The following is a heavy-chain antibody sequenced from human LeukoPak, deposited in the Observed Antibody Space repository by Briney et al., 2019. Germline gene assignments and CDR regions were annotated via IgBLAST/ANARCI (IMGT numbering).Heavy chain of an antibody. D-gene: IGHD1-26*01. V-gene: IGHV3-64D*06. Sequence: GGSLRLSCSASGFFFTIYTMYWVRQAPGKGPEYVSTISGSGNGFSIYYADSVKGRFTISRDDSKSILYLQMNGLRSEDTAVYYCVKDFGRIRGTPDSWGQGTLVTVSS. J-gene: IGHJ4*02. CDR1: GFFFTIYT. CDR2: ISGSGNGFSI. CDR3: VKDFGRIRGTPDS.